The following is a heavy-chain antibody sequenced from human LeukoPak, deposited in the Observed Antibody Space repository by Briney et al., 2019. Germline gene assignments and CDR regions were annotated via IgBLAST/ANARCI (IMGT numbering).Heavy chain of an antibody. CDR2: IIPILGIA. Sequence: ASVKVSCKASGGTFSSYAISWVRQAPGQGLEWMGRIIPILGIANYAQKFQGRVTITADKSTSTAYMELSSLRSEDTAVYYCARGFDYYDSSGYHPPDVWGQGTTVTVSS. J-gene: IGHJ6*02. CDR1: GGTFSSYA. CDR3: ARGFDYYDSSGYHPPDV. V-gene: IGHV1-69*04. D-gene: IGHD3-22*01.